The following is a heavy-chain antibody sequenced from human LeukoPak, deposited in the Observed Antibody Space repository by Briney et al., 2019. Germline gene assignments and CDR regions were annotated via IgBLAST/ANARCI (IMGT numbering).Heavy chain of an antibody. D-gene: IGHD6-19*01. CDR3: ARRDISSGWSFDY. CDR1: GGSISNYH. CDR2: IHTSGTT. J-gene: IGHJ4*02. V-gene: IGHV4-4*07. Sequence: SETLSLTCTVSGGSISNYHWSWIRQPAGKLLEWIGQIHTSGTTNYNPPLKSRVTMSIDTPENQLSLTIRSVTAADTAVYYCARRDISSGWSFDYWGQGTLVTVSS.